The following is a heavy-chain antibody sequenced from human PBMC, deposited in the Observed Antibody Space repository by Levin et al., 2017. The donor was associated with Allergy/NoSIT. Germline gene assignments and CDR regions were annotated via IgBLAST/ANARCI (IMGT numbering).Heavy chain of an antibody. J-gene: IGHJ4*02. V-gene: IGHV3-30-3*01. CDR1: GFTFSRYS. CDR3: AKDLESGYSYGYDDGAREY. CDR2: ISYDGSSE. D-gene: IGHD5-18*01. Sequence: GESLKISCAASGFTFSRYSMHWVRQAPGKGLEWVAVISYDGSSEYYADSVKGRFTISRDNSMNTLYLQMNSLRADDTAVYYCAKDLESGYSYGYDDGAREYWGQGTLVTVSS.